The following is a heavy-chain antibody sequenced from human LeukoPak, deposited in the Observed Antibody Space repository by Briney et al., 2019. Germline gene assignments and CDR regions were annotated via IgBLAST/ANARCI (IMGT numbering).Heavy chain of an antibody. J-gene: IGHJ4*02. Sequence: PGESLKISCKGSGYSFTSYWIGWVRQMPGKGLEWVSGITGHGDTTYYADSVKGRFTISRDNAKNSLYLQMNSLRAEDAAVYYCARGLGSWGQGTLVTVSS. V-gene: IGHV3-11*04. CDR3: ARGLGS. CDR1: GYSFTSYW. CDR2: ITGHGDTT.